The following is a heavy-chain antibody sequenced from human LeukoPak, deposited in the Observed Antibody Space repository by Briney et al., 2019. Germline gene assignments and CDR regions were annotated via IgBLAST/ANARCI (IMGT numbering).Heavy chain of an antibody. CDR1: GYTFTSYG. D-gene: IGHD2-15*01. Sequence: ASVKVSCKASGYTFTSYGISWVRQAPGQGLEWMGWISAYNGNTNYAQKLQGRVTMTRNTSISTAYMELSSLRSEDTAVYYCARDGTLVVAEFDYWGQGTLVTVSS. CDR3: ARDGTLVVAEFDY. CDR2: ISAYNGNT. J-gene: IGHJ4*02. V-gene: IGHV1-18*01.